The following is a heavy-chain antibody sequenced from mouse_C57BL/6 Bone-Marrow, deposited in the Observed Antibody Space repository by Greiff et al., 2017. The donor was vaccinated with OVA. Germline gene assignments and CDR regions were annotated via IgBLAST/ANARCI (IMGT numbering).Heavy chain of an antibody. V-gene: IGHV1-15*01. CDR1: GYTFTDYE. D-gene: IGHD2-3*01. CDR2: IDPETGGT. J-gene: IGHJ2*01. CDR3: TTNDGYYRY. Sequence: QVHVKQSGAELVRPGASVTLSCKASGYTFTDYEMHWVKQTPVHGLEWIGAIDPETGGTAYNQKFKGKAILTADKSSSTAYMELRSLTSEDSAVYYCTTNDGYYRYWGQGTTLTVSS.